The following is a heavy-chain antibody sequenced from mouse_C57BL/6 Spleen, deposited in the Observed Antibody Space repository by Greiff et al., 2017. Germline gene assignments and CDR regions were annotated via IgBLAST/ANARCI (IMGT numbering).Heavy chain of an antibody. CDR1: GYTFTSYW. Sequence: VQLQQPGAELVMPGASVKLSCKASGYTFTSYWMHWVKQRPGQGLEWIGEIDPSDSYTNYNQKFKGKSTLTVDKSSSTAYMQLSSLTSEDSAVYYCARFPLGVWGTGTTVTVSS. D-gene: IGHD3-3*01. CDR2: IDPSDSYT. J-gene: IGHJ1*03. V-gene: IGHV1-69*01. CDR3: ARFPLGV.